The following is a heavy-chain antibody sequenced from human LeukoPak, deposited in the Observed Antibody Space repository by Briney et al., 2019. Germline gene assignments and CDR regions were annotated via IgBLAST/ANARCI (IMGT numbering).Heavy chain of an antibody. CDR1: GGSISSSNW. CDR3: ARVRVGVIDP. Sequence: SETLSLTCGVSGGSISSSNWWSWVRQPPGKGLEWIGEIYHSGSTYYNPSLKSRVTISVDTSKNQFSLKLSSVTAADTAVYYCARVRVGVIDPWGQGTLVTVSS. CDR2: IYHSGST. D-gene: IGHD1-26*01. J-gene: IGHJ5*02. V-gene: IGHV4-4*02.